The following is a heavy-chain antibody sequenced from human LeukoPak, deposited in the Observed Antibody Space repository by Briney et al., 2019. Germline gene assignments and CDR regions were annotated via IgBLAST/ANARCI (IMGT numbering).Heavy chain of an antibody. D-gene: IGHD1-26*01. Sequence: GGSLRLSCAASGFTFSDHYMDWVRQAPGKGLEWVGRSGDKAESHSTEYAASVKGRFIISRDDSKNSLYLQMHSLKNEDTAVYYCTRAIVGAGNDLWGQGTMVTVSS. V-gene: IGHV3-72*01. J-gene: IGHJ3*01. CDR1: GFTFSDHY. CDR3: TRAIVGAGNDL. CDR2: SGDKAESHST.